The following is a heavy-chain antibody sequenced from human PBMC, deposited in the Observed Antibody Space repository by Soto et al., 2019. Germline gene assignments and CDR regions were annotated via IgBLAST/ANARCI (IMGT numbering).Heavy chain of an antibody. J-gene: IGHJ4*02. CDR3: ARGVRGQLVHVKHSGFEY. CDR1: GGSFSGYY. CDR2: INHSGST. Sequence: QVQLQQWGAGLLKPSETLSLTCAVYGGSFSGYYWSWIRQPPGKGLEWIGEINHSGSTNYNPSLKSRVTISVDTSKNQFYLKLSFVTAADTAVYYCARGVRGQLVHVKHSGFEYWGQGTLVTVSS. D-gene: IGHD6-6*01. V-gene: IGHV4-34*01.